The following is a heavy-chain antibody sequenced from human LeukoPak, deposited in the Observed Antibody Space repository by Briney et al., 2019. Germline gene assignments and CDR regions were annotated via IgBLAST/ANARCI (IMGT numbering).Heavy chain of an antibody. V-gene: IGHV3-21*01. D-gene: IGHD1-7*01. CDR3: ARGTTVDY. CDR1: GFTFSNYA. J-gene: IGHJ4*02. Sequence: PGGSLRLSCAASGFTFSNYAMHWVRQAPGKGLEWVSSISSSSSYIYYADSVKGRFTISRDNAKNSLYLQMNSLRAEDTAVYYCARGTTVDYWGQGTLVTVSS. CDR2: ISSSSSYI.